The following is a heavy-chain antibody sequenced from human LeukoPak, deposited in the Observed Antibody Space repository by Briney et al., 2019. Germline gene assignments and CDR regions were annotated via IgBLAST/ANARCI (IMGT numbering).Heavy chain of an antibody. Sequence: SQTLSPTCVISGDSVSSQNGAWNWIRQSPSRGLEWLGRTYYRSKWYNDYAVSVQGRITINPDTSKNQFSLQLNSVTPEDTAVYYCARDLGTSGWYTFDYWGQGTLVTVSS. J-gene: IGHJ4*02. CDR3: ARDLGTSGWYTFDY. D-gene: IGHD6-19*01. CDR1: GDSVSSQNGA. CDR2: TYYRSKWYN. V-gene: IGHV6-1*01.